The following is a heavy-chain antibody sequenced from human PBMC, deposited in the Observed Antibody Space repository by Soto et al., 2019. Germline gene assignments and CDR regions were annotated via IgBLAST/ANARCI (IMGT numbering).Heavy chain of an antibody. CDR2: IYYTGTT. D-gene: IGHD6-25*01. J-gene: IGHJ6*02. Sequence: PSETLSLTCSVSGGSVSSGTHYWRWIRQPPGKEMNRIGYIYYTGTTNYNTSLNSRTHISVDTSKKQISLKMSSVTAEDTALYKSARDPHDPGVPAGYINVWRQVNTVAVSS. CDR3: ARDPHDPGVPAGYINV. V-gene: IGHV4-61*01. CDR1: GGSVSSGTHY.